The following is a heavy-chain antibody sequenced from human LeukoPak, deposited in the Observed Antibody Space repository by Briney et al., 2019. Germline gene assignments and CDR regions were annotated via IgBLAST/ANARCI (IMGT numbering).Heavy chain of an antibody. CDR1: GGTFSSYA. CDR3: ARVFGARLTYYYDSSGYYDAFDI. J-gene: IGHJ3*02. Sequence: SVKVSCKASGGTFSSYAISWVRQAPGQGLEWMGGIIPIFGTANYAQKFQGRVTITADKSTSTAYMELSSLRSEDTAVYYCARVFGARLTYYYDSSGYYDAFDIWGQGTMVTVSS. D-gene: IGHD3-22*01. CDR2: IIPIFGTA. V-gene: IGHV1-69*06.